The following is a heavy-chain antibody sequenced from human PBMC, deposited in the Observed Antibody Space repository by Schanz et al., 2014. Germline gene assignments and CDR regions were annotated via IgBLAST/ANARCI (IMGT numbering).Heavy chain of an antibody. CDR3: ARGDPVAGLDY. CDR1: GFTFTNYA. CDR2: ISGSGGST. J-gene: IGHJ4*02. V-gene: IGHV3-23*01. Sequence: EVQLLESGGGLVQPGGSLRLSCAASGFTFTNYAMTWVRQAPGKGLEWVSGISGSGGSTYDADSVKGRFTISRDNSKNTVYLQMNSLRGEDTGMYYCARGDPVAGLDYWGRGTLVTVSS.